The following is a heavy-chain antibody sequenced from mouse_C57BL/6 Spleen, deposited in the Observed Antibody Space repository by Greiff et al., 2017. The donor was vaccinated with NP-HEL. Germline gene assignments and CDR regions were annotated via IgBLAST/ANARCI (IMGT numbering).Heavy chain of an antibody. CDR3: AIGPGEGAMDY. CDR1: GFNIKNSY. J-gene: IGHJ4*01. CDR2: IDPANGNT. D-gene: IGHD3-3*01. V-gene: IGHV14-3*01. Sequence: VQLQQSVAELVRPGASVKLSCTASGFNIKNSYMHWVKQRPEQGLEWIGRIDPANGNTKYAPEFQGKATISADTSSNTAHLRLSSLTSEDTAFYSCAIGPGEGAMDYWGQGTSVTVSA.